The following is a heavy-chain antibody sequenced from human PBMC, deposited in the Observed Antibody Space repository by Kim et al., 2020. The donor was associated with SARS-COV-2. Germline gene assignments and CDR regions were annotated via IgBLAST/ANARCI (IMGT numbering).Heavy chain of an antibody. J-gene: IGHJ6*02. V-gene: IGHV3-74*01. Sequence: TDYADSVQGRITISRDNAKKTLYLQMNSLRAEDTDVYYCGRGGVNYAMDVWGQGTPLTVSS. CDR3: GRGGVNYAMDV. D-gene: IGHD1-26*01. CDR2: T.